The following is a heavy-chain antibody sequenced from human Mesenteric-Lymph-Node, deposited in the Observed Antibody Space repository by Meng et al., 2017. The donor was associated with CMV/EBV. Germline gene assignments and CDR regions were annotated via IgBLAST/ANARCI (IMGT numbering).Heavy chain of an antibody. Sequence: SETLSLTCTVSGGSISTYYWSWIRQPPGKGLEWIGYIHYSGSTNNNPSLKSRVTISEDTSKNQISLKLSSVTAADTAVYYCARVYNWFDPWGQGTLVTVSS. J-gene: IGHJ5*02. V-gene: IGHV4-59*12. CDR1: GGSISTYY. CDR3: ARVYNWFDP. CDR2: IHYSGST.